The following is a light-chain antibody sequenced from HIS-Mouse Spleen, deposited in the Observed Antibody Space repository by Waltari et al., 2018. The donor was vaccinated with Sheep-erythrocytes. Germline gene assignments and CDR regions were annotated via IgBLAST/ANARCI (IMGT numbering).Light chain of an antibody. CDR1: SSDVGGDNY. V-gene: IGLV2-11*01. Sequence: QSALTQPPSVSGSPGQSVTISCTGTSSDVGGDNYVSWYQQPPGKAPKLMIYDVSKRPSGVPDRFSGSKSGNTASLTISGLQAEDEADYYCCSYAGSYNHVFATGTKVTVL. CDR2: DVS. J-gene: IGLJ1*01. CDR3: CSYAGSYNHV.